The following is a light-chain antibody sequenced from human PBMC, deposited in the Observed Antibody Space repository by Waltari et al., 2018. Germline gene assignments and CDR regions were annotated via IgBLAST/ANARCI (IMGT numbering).Light chain of an antibody. V-gene: IGKV1-5*03. Sequence: DIQMTQSPSTLSASVGDRVTITCRASQSISSWLAWYQQKPGKAPKLLIYKASSLESGVPSRFSGSGSGTEFTLTISSLQPDDFATYYCQQYDHLPLTFGGGTKVGI. CDR1: QSISSW. CDR2: KAS. CDR3: QQYDHLPLT. J-gene: IGKJ4*01.